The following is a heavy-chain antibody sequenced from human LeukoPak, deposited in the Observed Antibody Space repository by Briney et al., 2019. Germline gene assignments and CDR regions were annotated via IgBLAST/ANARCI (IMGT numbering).Heavy chain of an antibody. J-gene: IGHJ4*02. V-gene: IGHV1-18*01. Sequence: ASVKASCNASGYTFTNYDINWVRQAPGQGLEWMAWISSYSGNTDYAQKFQGRVTMTTDTSTSTVYMELRSLTSDDTAVYYCARDGGGGNSFWGQGTLVTVSS. CDR2: ISSYSGNT. CDR3: ARDGGGGNSF. D-gene: IGHD4-23*01. CDR1: GYTFTNYD.